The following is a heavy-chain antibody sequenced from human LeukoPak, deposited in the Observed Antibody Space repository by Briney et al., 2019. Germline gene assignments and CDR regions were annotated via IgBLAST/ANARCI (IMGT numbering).Heavy chain of an antibody. V-gene: IGHV3-30-3*01. CDR2: ISYDGSNK. D-gene: IGHD2-21*02. CDR3: ARVDASAYCGGDCYSYYYYYGMDV. J-gene: IGHJ6*02. Sequence: LGGSLRLSCAASGFTFSSYAMHWVRQAPGKGLEWVAVISYDGSNKYYADSVKGRFTISRDNSKNTLYLQMNSLRAEDTAVYYCARVDASAYCGGDCYSYYYYYGMDVWGQGTTVTVSS. CDR1: GFTFSSYA.